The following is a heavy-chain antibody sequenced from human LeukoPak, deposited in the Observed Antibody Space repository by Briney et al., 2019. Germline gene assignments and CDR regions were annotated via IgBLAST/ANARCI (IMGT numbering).Heavy chain of an antibody. J-gene: IGHJ4*02. CDR1: GYTFTNYD. CDR2: MNPNTGNT. Sequence: ASVKVSCKASGYTFTNYDINWVRQATGQGPEWMGWMNPNTGNTGYAQKFQGKVTMTRNTSISTAYMELRSLRSDDTAVYYCARDGSYSARDFDYWGQGTLVTVSS. D-gene: IGHD1-26*01. V-gene: IGHV1-8*01. CDR3: ARDGSYSARDFDY.